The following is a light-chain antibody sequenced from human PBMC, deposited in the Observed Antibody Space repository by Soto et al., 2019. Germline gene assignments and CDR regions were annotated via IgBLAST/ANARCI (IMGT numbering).Light chain of an antibody. V-gene: IGKV3-11*01. CDR2: DAS. Sequence: EIVLTQSPATLYLSPGERATLSCRASQSVSSYLAWYQQKPGQAPRLLIYDASNRATGIPARFSGSGSGTDFTLTISSLEPEDFAGYYCQQRSNWLLTFGGGTKVEIK. J-gene: IGKJ4*01. CDR3: QQRSNWLLT. CDR1: QSVSSY.